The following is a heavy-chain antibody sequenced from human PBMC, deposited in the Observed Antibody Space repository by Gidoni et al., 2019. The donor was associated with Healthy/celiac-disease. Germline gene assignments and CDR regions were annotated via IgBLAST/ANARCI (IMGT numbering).Heavy chain of an antibody. J-gene: IGHJ5*02. Sequence: QVKLVESGGGVVRPGRSLRLSCAAAAFTFSSSAMPGVPQAPGKGLDWVAVISYDGSNKYYADSVKGRFTISRDNSKNTLYLQMNSLRAEDTAVYYCARDYGDYGWFDPWGQGTLVTVSS. CDR2: ISYDGSNK. D-gene: IGHD4-17*01. V-gene: IGHV3-30-3*01. CDR3: ARDYGDYGWFDP. CDR1: AFTFSSSA.